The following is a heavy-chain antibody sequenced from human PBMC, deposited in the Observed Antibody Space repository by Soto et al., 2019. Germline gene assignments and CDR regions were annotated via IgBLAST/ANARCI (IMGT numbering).Heavy chain of an antibody. V-gene: IGHV1-3*01. D-gene: IGHD6-19*01. J-gene: IGHJ3*02. CDR3: ASIRGPPRANIAVAHDAFDI. CDR1: GYTFTSYA. CDR2: INAGNGNT. Sequence: GASVKVSCKASGYTFTSYAMHWVRQAPGQRLEWMGWINAGNGNTKYSQKFQGRVTITRDTSASTAYMELSSLRSEDTAVYYCASIRGPPRANIAVAHDAFDIWGQGTMVTVSS.